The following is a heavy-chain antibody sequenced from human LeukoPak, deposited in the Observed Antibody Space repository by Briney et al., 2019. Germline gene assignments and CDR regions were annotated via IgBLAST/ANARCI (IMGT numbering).Heavy chain of an antibody. CDR1: GYTFTSYY. D-gene: IGHD2-2*01. CDR2: INPNSGGT. CDR3: AAVVPAASFDY. V-gene: IGHV1-2*02. Sequence: ASVKVSCKASGYTFTSYYMHWVRQAPGQGLEWMGWINPNSGGTNLAQKFQGRVTMTRDTSISTAYMELSRLRSDDTAVYYCAAVVPAASFDYWGQGTLVTVSS. J-gene: IGHJ4*02.